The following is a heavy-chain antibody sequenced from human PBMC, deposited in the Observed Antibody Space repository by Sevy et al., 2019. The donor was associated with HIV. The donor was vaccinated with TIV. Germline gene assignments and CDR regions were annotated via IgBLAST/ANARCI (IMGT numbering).Heavy chain of an antibody. V-gene: IGHV1-69*04. D-gene: IGHD3-10*01. J-gene: IGHJ4*02. CDR1: GGTFSSYA. Sequence: ASVKVSCKASGGTFSSYAISWVRQAPGQGLEWMGRIIPILGIANYAQKFQGRVTITADKSTSTAYMELSSLRSEDTAVYYCARDFYGSGSYYNVNYWVQGTLVTVSS. CDR3: ARDFYGSGSYYNVNY. CDR2: IIPILGIA.